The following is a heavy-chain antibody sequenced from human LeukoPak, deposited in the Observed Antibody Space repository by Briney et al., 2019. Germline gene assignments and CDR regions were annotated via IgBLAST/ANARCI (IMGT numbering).Heavy chain of an antibody. Sequence: GGSLRLSCAASGFTFSSYGMHWVRQAPGKGLEWVAVIWYDGSNKYYADSAKGRFTISRDNSKNTLYLQMNSLRAEDTAVYYCARDSKDIVVVPAAIRDYWFDPWGQGTLVTVSS. CDR3: ARDSKDIVVVPAAIRDYWFDP. V-gene: IGHV3-33*01. D-gene: IGHD2-2*01. CDR2: IWYDGSNK. J-gene: IGHJ5*02. CDR1: GFTFSSYG.